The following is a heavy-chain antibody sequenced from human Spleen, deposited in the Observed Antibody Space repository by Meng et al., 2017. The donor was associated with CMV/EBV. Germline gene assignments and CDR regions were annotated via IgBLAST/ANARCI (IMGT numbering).Heavy chain of an antibody. V-gene: IGHV4-30-4*01. Sequence: SETLSLTCTVSAVSISNGDYYWSWIRQPPGKGLEWIGYIYYSGNTYYNPSLKSRVTMSVDTSKNQFSLKLSSVTAADTAVYYCARDASTGDAFDIWGQGTMVTVSS. CDR2: IYYSGNT. CDR3: ARDASTGDAFDI. D-gene: IGHD5/OR15-5a*01. CDR1: AVSISNGDYY. J-gene: IGHJ3*02.